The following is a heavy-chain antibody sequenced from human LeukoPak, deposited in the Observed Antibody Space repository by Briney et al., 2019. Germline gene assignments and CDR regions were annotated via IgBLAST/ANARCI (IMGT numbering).Heavy chain of an antibody. V-gene: IGHV1-18*01. CDR2: INAYNGNT. Sequence: GASVTLTCTASGDTFTSYGSSWVRQPPGQGLEWMGWINAYNGNTNNAQKLQGRVTMTNDTSTSKAYMELRSLRSDDTAVYYCARGKQWLALHDAFDIWGQGRMVTVSS. CDR3: ARGKQWLALHDAFDI. D-gene: IGHD6-19*01. CDR1: GDTFTSYG. J-gene: IGHJ3*02.